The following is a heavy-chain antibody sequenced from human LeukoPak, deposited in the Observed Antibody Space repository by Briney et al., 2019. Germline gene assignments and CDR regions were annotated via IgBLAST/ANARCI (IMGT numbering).Heavy chain of an antibody. Sequence: GGSLRLSCAASGFIVNSNYMNWVRQAPGKGLEWVSVLYSDDTTYYADSVKGRFTISRDNAKNSLYLQMNSLRAEDTAVYYCARAGATITMIAWFDPWGQGTLVTVSS. CDR1: GFIVNSNY. J-gene: IGHJ5*02. CDR3: ARAGATITMIAWFDP. V-gene: IGHV3-66*01. D-gene: IGHD3-22*01. CDR2: LYSDDTT.